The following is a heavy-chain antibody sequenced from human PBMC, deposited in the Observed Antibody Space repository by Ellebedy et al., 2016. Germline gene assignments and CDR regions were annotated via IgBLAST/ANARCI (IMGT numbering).Heavy chain of an antibody. D-gene: IGHD5-12*01. CDR2: IYPGDSDT. J-gene: IGHJ4*02. CDR1: GYSFTTYW. Sequence: GESLKISCKGSGYSFTTYWIGWVRQMPGKGLEWMGIIYPGDSDTRYSPSFQGQVTISADKSISTADLQWSSLKASDTAMYYCARSLSSMVATYDYWGQGTLVTVSS. V-gene: IGHV5-51*01. CDR3: ARSLSSMVATYDY.